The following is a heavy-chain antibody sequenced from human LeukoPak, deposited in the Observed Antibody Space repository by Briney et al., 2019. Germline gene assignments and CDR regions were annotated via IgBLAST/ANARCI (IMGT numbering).Heavy chain of an antibody. Sequence: PSETLSLTCTVSSGTISSSSYFWGWIRQPPGNGLEWIGNIYYTGSTHYNPSLKSRLTISVDTSKNQFSLKLSSVTAADTAVYYCARHIDRPTMLIEYWGQGILVTVSS. J-gene: IGHJ4*02. V-gene: IGHV4-39*01. D-gene: IGHD3-16*01. CDR3: ARHIDRPTMLIEY. CDR1: SGTISSSSYF. CDR2: IYYTGST.